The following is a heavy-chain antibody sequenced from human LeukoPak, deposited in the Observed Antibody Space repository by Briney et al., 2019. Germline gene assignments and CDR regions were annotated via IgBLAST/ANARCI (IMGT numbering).Heavy chain of an antibody. V-gene: IGHV3-15*01. CDR2: IKSNTEGGTT. CDR3: TTGAGTYSSAWPDY. CDR1: GFTLRKAW. Sequence: KSGVSLRLFCAASGFTLRKAWMTWVRQAPGKGLEWVGRIKSNTEGGTTEYAAPVKGRFTISRDDSKNTLSLQMNSLKTEDTAVYYCTTGAGTYSSAWPDYWGQGTLVTVSS. D-gene: IGHD6-19*01. J-gene: IGHJ4*02.